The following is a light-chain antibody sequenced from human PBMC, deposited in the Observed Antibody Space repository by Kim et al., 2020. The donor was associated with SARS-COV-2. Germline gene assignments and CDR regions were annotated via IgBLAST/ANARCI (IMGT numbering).Light chain of an antibody. CDR1: KLGDKF. CDR2: RDM. CDR3: QAWDSRLGV. J-gene: IGLJ3*02. Sequence: SYELTQPPSVSVSPGQTATITCSGDKLGDKFVHWYRQKPGQSPVLVIYRDMTRPSGIPERFAGSNSGNTATLTISGTQAMDEADYYCQAWDSRLGVFGGG. V-gene: IGLV3-1*01.